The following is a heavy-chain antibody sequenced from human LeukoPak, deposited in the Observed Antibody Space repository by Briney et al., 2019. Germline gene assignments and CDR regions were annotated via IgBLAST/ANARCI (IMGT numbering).Heavy chain of an antibody. J-gene: IGHJ3*02. CDR2: IKQDGSEK. CDR3: ARGGSYLSAFDI. V-gene: IGHV3-7*03. D-gene: IGHD1-26*01. Sequence: GGSLRLSCAASGFTFSTYWMTWVRQAPGKGLEWVANIKQDGSEKYYVDSVKGRFTISRDNSKNTLYLQMNSLRAEDTAVYYCARGGSYLSAFDIWGQGTMVTVSS. CDR1: GFTFSTYW.